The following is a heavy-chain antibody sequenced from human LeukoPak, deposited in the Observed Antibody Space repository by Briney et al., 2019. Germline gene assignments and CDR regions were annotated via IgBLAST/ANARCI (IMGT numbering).Heavy chain of an antibody. CDR2: INHSGST. CDR1: GGSFSGYY. CDR3: ARVAYCGGDCYSMIPYYFDY. V-gene: IGHV4-34*01. J-gene: IGHJ4*02. Sequence: SETLSLTCAVYGGSFSGYYWSWIRQPPGKGLEWIGEINHSGSTNYNPSLKSRVTISVDTSKNQFSLKLSSVTAADTAVYYCARVAYCGGDCYSMIPYYFDYWGQGTLVTVSS. D-gene: IGHD2-21*02.